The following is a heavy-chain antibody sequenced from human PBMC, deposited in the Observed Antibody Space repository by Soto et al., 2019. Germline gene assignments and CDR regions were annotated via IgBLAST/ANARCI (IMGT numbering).Heavy chain of an antibody. CDR1: GFPFTTYG. D-gene: IGHD3-10*01. CDR3: VGGQYYFDY. J-gene: IGHJ4*02. CDR2: ISYDGSNT. V-gene: IGHV3-30*03. Sequence: QVQLVESGGGVVQPGRSLRLSCAASGFPFTTYGMHWVREGPGKGLEWVAVISYDGSNTYYADSVKGRFTISRDNSQNTLYLPMNSLRPEDTALYYCVGGQYYFDYRGQGTLVTVSS.